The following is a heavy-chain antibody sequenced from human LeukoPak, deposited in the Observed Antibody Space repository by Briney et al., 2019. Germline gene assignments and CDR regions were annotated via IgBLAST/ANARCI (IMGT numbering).Heavy chain of an antibody. V-gene: IGHV3-21*04. CDR1: GFTFSSYS. Sequence: GGSLRLSCAASGFTFSSYSMNWVRQAPGKGLEWVSSISSSSSYIYYADSVKGRFTISRDNAKNSLYLQMNSLRAGDTAVYYCARGSPYNWNYAPFDYWGQGTLVTVSS. D-gene: IGHD1-7*01. CDR3: ARGSPYNWNYAPFDY. CDR2: ISSSSSYI. J-gene: IGHJ4*02.